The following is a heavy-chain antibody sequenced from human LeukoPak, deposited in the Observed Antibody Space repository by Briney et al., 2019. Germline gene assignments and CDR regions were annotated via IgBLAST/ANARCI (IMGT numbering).Heavy chain of an antibody. CDR1: GYTFTGYY. J-gene: IGHJ4*02. CDR3: ARESRYYGSGSPDY. CDR2: INPNSGGT. D-gene: IGHD3-10*01. V-gene: IGHV1-2*02. Sequence: ASVKVSCKASGYTFTGYYMHWVRRAPGQGLEWMGWINPNSGGTNYAQKFQGRVTMTRDTSISTAYMELSRLRSDDTAVYYCARESRYYGSGSPDYWGQGTLVTVSS.